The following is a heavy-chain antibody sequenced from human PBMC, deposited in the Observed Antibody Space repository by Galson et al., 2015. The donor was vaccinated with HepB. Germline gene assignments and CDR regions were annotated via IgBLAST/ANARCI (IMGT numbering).Heavy chain of an antibody. Sequence: SVKVSCKASGYTFTSYGISWVRQAPGQGLEWMGWISAYNGNTNYAQKLQGRVTMTTDTSTSTAYMELRSLRSDDTAVYYCARVDEDYSGWYNPWDYWGQGTLVTVSS. CDR2: ISAYNGNT. V-gene: IGHV1-18*04. D-gene: IGHD6-19*01. J-gene: IGHJ4*02. CDR3: ARVDEDYSGWYNPWDY. CDR1: GYTFTSYG.